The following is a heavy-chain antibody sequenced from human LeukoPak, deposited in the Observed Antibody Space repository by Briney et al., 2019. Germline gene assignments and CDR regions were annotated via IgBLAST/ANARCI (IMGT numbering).Heavy chain of an antibody. CDR1: GGSIISHY. CDR2: IYYSGST. J-gene: IGHJ5*02. V-gene: IGHV4-59*11. CDR3: ARTPNWFDP. Sequence: SETLSLTCTVSGGSIISHYWSWIRQPPGKGLEWIGYIYYSGSTNYNPSPKSRVTISVDTSKNQLSLKLSSVTAEDTAVSYCARTPNWFDPWGQGTLVTVSS.